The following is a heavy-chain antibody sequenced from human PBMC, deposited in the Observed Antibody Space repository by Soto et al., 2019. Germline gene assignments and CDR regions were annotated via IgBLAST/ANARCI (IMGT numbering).Heavy chain of an antibody. Sequence: EVQLLESGGGLVQPGGSLRLSCAASGFTFSSYAMSWVRQAPGKGLEWVSGISGSGDSTYYADSVKGRFTISRDNSKNTLYLQMNSLIAEDTAVDYCAKGVPGIAVAGTGYFQHWGQGTLVTVSS. V-gene: IGHV3-23*01. J-gene: IGHJ1*01. CDR2: ISGSGDST. CDR1: GFTFSSYA. D-gene: IGHD6-19*01. CDR3: AKGVPGIAVAGTGYFQH.